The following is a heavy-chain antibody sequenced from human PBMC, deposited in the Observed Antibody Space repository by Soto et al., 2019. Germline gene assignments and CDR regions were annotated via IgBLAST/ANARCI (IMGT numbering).Heavy chain of an antibody. CDR1: GYTFTNYA. CDR3: ARDPGYSYGYN. V-gene: IGHV1-3*01. D-gene: IGHD5-18*01. J-gene: IGHJ4*02. CDR2: INAGNGNT. Sequence: ASVKVSCKASGYTFTNYAMRWVRQAPGQRLEWMGWINAGNGNTKYSQKFQGRVTITRDTSASTAYMELSSLRSEDTAVYYCARDPGYSYGYNWGQGTLVTVSS.